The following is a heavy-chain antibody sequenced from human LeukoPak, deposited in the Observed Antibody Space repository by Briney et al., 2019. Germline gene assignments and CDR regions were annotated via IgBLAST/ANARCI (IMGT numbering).Heavy chain of an antibody. Sequence: GRSLRLSCAASGVTFSSFAMHWVRQAPGKGLEWVAVISYRGRDTYYADFVKGRFTISRDNSKNTLYLQLNSLGAEDTAVYYCAAQPCSVGRCYLDYWGQGTLVTVSS. CDR2: ISYRGRDT. D-gene: IGHD2-15*01. J-gene: IGHJ4*02. CDR3: AAQPCSVGRCYLDY. CDR1: GVTFSSFA. V-gene: IGHV3-30*04.